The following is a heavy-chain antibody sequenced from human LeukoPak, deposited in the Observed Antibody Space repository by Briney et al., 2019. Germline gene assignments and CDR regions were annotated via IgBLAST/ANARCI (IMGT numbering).Heavy chain of an antibody. D-gene: IGHD2-21*02. CDR2: ISRSGSTI. J-gene: IGHJ5*02. Sequence: GGSLRLSYAASGFTFSNYSMNWVRQAPGKGLEWVSYISRSGSTIYYADSVKGRFTISRDSAKNSLYLQMSSLRAEDTAVYYCAREVGVTTFPYNWFDPWGQGTLVTVSS. CDR1: GFTFSNYS. CDR3: AREVGVTTFPYNWFDP. V-gene: IGHV3-48*01.